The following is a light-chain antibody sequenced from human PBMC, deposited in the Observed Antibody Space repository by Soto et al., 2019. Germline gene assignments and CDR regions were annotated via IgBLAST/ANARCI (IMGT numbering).Light chain of an antibody. CDR2: GAS. Sequence: VVSQSPGALSLSQGERATLSCRASQSVSNNYLAWYQQKPGQAPRLLIYGASNRATGIPDRFSGSGSGTDFTLTIGRLEPEDFAVYYCQQYGSSGTFGQGTKVDIK. CDR3: QQYGSSGT. J-gene: IGKJ1*01. V-gene: IGKV3-20*01. CDR1: QSVSNNY.